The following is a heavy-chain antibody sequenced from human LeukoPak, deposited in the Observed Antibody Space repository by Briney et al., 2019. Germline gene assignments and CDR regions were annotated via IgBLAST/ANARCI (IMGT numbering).Heavy chain of an antibody. V-gene: IGHV1-69*05. D-gene: IGHD2-2*01. CDR3: ARGWGIPAPISWFDP. J-gene: IGHJ5*02. Sequence: GASVKVSCKASGGSFSSNIIGWVRQAPGQGLEWMGGIVPIFGKTKYAQKFQGRVTITTEESSSTAYMELSSLRSDDTAIYYCARGWGIPAPISWFDPWGQGTLVTVSS. CDR2: IVPIFGKT. CDR1: GGSFSSNI.